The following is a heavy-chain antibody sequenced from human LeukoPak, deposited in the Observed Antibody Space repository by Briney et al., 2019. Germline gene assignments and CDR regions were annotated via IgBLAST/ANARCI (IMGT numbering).Heavy chain of an antibody. CDR1: VDSISDSRYY. CDR2: VYFTGTT. Sequence: SETLSLTCSVSVDSISDSRYYWAWIRQPPGKGLEWIGTVYFTGTTYSNSSLTSRVTISVDTSKNQFSLRLSSVTAADTAVYYCARHGDYYDNSGYYRFDNWAQGTLVTVSS. CDR3: ARHGDYYDNSGYYRFDN. V-gene: IGHV4-39*01. D-gene: IGHD3-22*01. J-gene: IGHJ4*02.